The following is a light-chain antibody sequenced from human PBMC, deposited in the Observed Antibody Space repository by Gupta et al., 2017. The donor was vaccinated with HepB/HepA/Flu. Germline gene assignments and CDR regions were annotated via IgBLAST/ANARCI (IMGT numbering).Light chain of an antibody. Sequence: EIVLTQSPGTLSLSPGERATLSCRASQSVSSSHLAGYQQKPGQAPRLLSYGASSRSTCIPDRVRGSGSGTDFTRTISRLEPEDFAVENCQQYMRFFGGGTKVEIK. CDR3: QQYMRF. J-gene: IGKJ4*01. CDR1: QSVSSSH. CDR2: GAS. V-gene: IGKV3-20*01.